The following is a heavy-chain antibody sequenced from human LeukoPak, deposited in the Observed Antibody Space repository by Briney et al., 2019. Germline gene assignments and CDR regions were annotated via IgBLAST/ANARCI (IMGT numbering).Heavy chain of an antibody. D-gene: IGHD1-26*01. CDR1: GFTFSSYN. V-gene: IGHV3-21*01. J-gene: IGHJ5*02. CDR3: ARSVSGNWFDP. Sequence: PGGSLRLSCAASGFTFSSYNMNWVRQAPGRGLDWVSSVSSSSNYIYYADSVKGRFTISRDNAKNSLYLQTNSLRAEDTAVYYCARSVSGNWFDPWGQGTLVTVSS. CDR2: VSSSSNYI.